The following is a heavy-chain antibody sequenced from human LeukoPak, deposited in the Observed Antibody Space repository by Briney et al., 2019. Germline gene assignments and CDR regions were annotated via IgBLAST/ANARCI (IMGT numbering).Heavy chain of an antibody. Sequence: SVKVSCKASGGTFSSYAISWVRQAPGQGLEWMGRIIPILGIANYAQKFQGRVMITADKSTSTAYMELSSLRSEDTAVYYCAVRDFLVGATPFDPWGQGTLVTVSS. CDR2: IIPILGIA. V-gene: IGHV1-69*04. CDR1: GGTFSSYA. J-gene: IGHJ5*02. D-gene: IGHD1-26*01. CDR3: AVRDFLVGATPFDP.